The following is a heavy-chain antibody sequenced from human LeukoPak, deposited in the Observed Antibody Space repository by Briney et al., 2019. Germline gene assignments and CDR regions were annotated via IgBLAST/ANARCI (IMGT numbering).Heavy chain of an antibody. CDR1: GFTFSTYS. Sequence: PGGSLRLSCAASGFTFSTYSMNWVRQSPGKGLEWVSFISSSNSYIYYGDSVRGRFTISRDNAKSSLYLQMNSLRDEDTAVYYCARDGITRYDYWSQGTLVTVSS. D-gene: IGHD3-3*01. V-gene: IGHV3-21*01. CDR2: ISSSNSYI. CDR3: ARDGITRYDY. J-gene: IGHJ4*02.